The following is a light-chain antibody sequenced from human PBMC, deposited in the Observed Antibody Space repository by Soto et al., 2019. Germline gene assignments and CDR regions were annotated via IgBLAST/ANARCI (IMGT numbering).Light chain of an antibody. J-gene: IGLJ1*01. CDR3: SSYTTSNTRQIV. Sequence: QSVLTQPPSASGSPGQSVTISCTGTSSDVGRYDYVSWYQQHPGKAPKLMIYDVTKRPSGVPDRFSGSKSGNTASLTISGLQPEDEADYYCSSYTTSNTRQIVFGTGTKVTVL. CDR1: SSDVGRYDY. V-gene: IGLV2-8*01. CDR2: DVT.